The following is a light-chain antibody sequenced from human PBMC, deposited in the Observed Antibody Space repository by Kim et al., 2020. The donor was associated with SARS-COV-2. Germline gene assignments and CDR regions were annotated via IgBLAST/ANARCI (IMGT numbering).Light chain of an antibody. V-gene: IGKV3-20*01. CDR1: QSVSSSY. CDR2: DAS. Sequence: SPGERATLSCRASQSVSSSYLAWHQQKPGQAPRLLIYDASSRATGIPDRFSGSGSGTDFTLTISRLEPEDFAVYYCQQYGSSPFTFGPGTKVDIK. CDR3: QQYGSSPFT. J-gene: IGKJ3*01.